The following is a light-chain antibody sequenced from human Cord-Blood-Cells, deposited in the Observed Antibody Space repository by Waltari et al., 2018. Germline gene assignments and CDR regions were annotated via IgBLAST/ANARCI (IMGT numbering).Light chain of an antibody. CDR1: QRVSSSY. V-gene: IGKV3-20*01. CDR2: GAS. CDR3: QQYGSSPPYT. Sequence: EIVLTQSTGTLSLSPGERATLSCRARQRVSSSYLAWYQQKPGQAPRLLIYGASSSATGIPDRFSGSGSGTDFSLTISRLEPEDFAVYYCQQYGSSPPYTFGQGTKLEIK. J-gene: IGKJ2*01.